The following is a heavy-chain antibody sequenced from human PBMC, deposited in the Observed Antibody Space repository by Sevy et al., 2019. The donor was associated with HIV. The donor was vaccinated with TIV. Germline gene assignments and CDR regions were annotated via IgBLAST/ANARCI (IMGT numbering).Heavy chain of an antibody. CDR2: IYNRGST. D-gene: IGHD3-10*01. Sequence: SETLSLTCTISGGSISHYYWNWIRQTPGKGLEWIGHIYNRGSTNYNPSLKSRITISVDMSKNQVSLKLSSVSAADTAVYYGKRGLWGMVQGIVMTPYPYSAMDVWGQGTTVTVSS. J-gene: IGHJ6*02. CDR3: KRGLWGMVQGIVMTPYPYSAMDV. CDR1: GGSISHYY. V-gene: IGHV4-59*01.